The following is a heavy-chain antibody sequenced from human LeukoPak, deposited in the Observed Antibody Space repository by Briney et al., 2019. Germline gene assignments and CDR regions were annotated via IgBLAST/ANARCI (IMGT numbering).Heavy chain of an antibody. Sequence: SETLSLTCTVSGGSISSSDYYWGWIRQPPGKGLEWIGTIYYSGSMYYNPSLKSRVTISIDTSKSQFSLKLTSATAADTAVYYCARRSIGYPFDYWGQGTLVTVSS. CDR1: GGSISSSDYY. CDR2: IYYSGSM. D-gene: IGHD3-22*01. V-gene: IGHV4-39*01. J-gene: IGHJ4*02. CDR3: ARRSIGYPFDY.